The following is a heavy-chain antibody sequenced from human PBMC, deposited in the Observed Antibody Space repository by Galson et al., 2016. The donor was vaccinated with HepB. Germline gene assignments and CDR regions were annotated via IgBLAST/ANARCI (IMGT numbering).Heavy chain of an antibody. J-gene: IGHJ2*01. CDR3: AKDYSNYFWYFDF. D-gene: IGHD4-11*01. V-gene: IGHV3-23*01. CDR1: GFTFSSYV. CDR2: ISGSGGST. Sequence: SLRLSCAASGFTFSSYVMSWVRQAPGKGLEWVSVISGSGGSTYYADSVKGRFTIPRDNSKNTMYLQMNSLRAEDTAVYYCAKDYSNYFWYFDFWGRGTLVTVSS.